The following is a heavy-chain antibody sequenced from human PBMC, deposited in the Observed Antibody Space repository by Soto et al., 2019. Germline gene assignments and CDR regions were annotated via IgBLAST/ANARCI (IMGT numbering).Heavy chain of an antibody. D-gene: IGHD6-6*01. CDR2: IYYSGST. CDR3: AREGMAARAFDY. J-gene: IGHJ4*02. V-gene: IGHV4-30-4*01. CDR1: GGSISSGDYH. Sequence: NPSETLSLTCTVSGGSISSGDYHWSWTRQPPWKGLEWIGYIYYSGSTYYNPSLKSRVTISVDTSKNQFSLKLSSVTAADTAVYYCAREGMAARAFDYWGQGXLVTVYS.